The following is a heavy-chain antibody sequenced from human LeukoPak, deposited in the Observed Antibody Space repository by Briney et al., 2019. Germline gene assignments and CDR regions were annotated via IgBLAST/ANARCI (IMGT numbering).Heavy chain of an antibody. CDR3: ARGVGSITMIVVVRKTSYFDY. V-gene: IGHV1-46*01. CDR1: GYTFTSYY. D-gene: IGHD3-22*01. Sequence: GASVKVSCKASGYTFTSYYMHWVRHAAGQGLEWMGIINPRGGSTSYAQKFQGRVTMTRDTSTSTVYMELSSLRSEDTAVYYCARGVGSITMIVVVRKTSYFDYWGQGTLVTVSS. CDR2: INPRGGST. J-gene: IGHJ4*02.